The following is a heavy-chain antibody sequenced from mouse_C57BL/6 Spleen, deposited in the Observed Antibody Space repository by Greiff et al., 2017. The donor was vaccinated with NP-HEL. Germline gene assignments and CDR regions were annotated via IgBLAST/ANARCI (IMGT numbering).Heavy chain of an antibody. CDR2: ISYDGSN. J-gene: IGHJ2*01. D-gene: IGHD2-3*01. V-gene: IGHV3-6*01. CDR3: ARSLYDGYFDY. CDR1: GYSITSGYY. Sequence: ESGPGLMKPSQSLSLTCSVTGYSITSGYYWNWIRQFPGNKLEWMGYISYDGSNNYNPSLKNRISITRDTSKNQFFLKLNSVTTEDTATYYCARSLYDGYFDYWGQGTTLTVSS.